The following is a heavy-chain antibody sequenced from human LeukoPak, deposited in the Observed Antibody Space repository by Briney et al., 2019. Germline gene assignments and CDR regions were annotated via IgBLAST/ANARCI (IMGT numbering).Heavy chain of an antibody. CDR3: ARSDYDYVWGSYRQYYFDY. J-gene: IGHJ4*02. CDR1: GLSVSGNC. CDR2: LYSIGST. V-gene: IGHV3-53*01. D-gene: IGHD3-16*02. Sequence: GGSLRLSCAASGLSVSGNCMSWVRQAPGRGLEWVSTLYSIGSTYYADSVKGRFTISRDNSENILSLQMNSLRAEDTAVYYCARSDYDYVWGSYRQYYFDYWGQGTLVTVSS.